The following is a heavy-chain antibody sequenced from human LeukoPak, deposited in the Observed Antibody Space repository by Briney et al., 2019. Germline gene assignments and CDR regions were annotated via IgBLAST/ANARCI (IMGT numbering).Heavy chain of an antibody. Sequence: GGSLRLSCAASGFTFSSYWMAWVRQAPGKGLEWVANIKQDGSDKYYLDSMKGRLTISRDNAKNSLYLQVNSLRVEDTAVYYCASLNYGQVWGSPHYYFDYWGQGTLVTVSS. CDR3: ASLNYGQVWGSPHYYFDY. V-gene: IGHV3-7*01. CDR2: IKQDGSDK. CDR1: GFTFSSYW. D-gene: IGHD3-16*01. J-gene: IGHJ4*02.